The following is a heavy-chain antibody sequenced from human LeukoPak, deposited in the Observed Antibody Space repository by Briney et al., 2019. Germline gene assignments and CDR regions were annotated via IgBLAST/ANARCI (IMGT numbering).Heavy chain of an antibody. V-gene: IGHV4-59*11. CDR1: GGSINWHY. Sequence: SETLSLTCTVSGGSINWHYWHWIRQSPGKGLEWIGHLLYSGSTSYNPSLESRVTISLDTSKKNFSLKLTSVTAADTAVYYCARHWGSVAAVDYWGQGTLVTVSS. CDR3: ARHWGSVAAVDY. J-gene: IGHJ4*02. D-gene: IGHD6-19*01. CDR2: LLYSGST.